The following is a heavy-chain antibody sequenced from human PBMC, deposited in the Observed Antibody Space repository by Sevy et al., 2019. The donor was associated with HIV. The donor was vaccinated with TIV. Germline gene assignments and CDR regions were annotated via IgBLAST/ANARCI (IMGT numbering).Heavy chain of an antibody. D-gene: IGHD6-19*01. J-gene: IGHJ4*02. CDR1: GGSISGNTYY. Sequence: SETLSLTCTVSGGSISGNTYYWGWIRQPPGKGLEWIGNVYNGGSTYYNPSLKSRLPLWVDTSRNHFSLKLRSVTAADTAVYYCARLTNSGWYKIDYWGQGTLVTVSS. CDR3: ARLTNSGWYKIDY. V-gene: IGHV4-39*02. CDR2: VYNGGST.